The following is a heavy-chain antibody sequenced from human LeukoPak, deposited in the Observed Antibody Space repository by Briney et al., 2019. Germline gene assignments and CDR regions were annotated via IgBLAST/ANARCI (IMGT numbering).Heavy chain of an antibody. V-gene: IGHV4-61*05. J-gene: IGHJ4*02. CDR3: AGHHPRNTVDF. CDR1: GGSISSSSYY. Sequence: SETLSLTCTVSGGSISSSSYYWSWIRQPPGKGLEWIAYISDIGSINYNPSLKSRVTISLDTTKNQFSLKLSSVTAADTAVYYCAGHHPRNTVDFWGQGTLVTVSS. CDR2: ISDIGSI. D-gene: IGHD2/OR15-2a*01.